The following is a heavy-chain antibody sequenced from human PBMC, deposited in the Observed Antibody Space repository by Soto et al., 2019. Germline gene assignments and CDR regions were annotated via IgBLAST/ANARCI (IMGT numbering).Heavy chain of an antibody. J-gene: IGHJ4*02. CDR3: ARAFKRGEAPSPFAY. D-gene: IGHD3-16*01. Sequence: QVVLLQSGAEVKEPGSSVRVSCKVSGSTFNNFAFSWVRQAPGHGPEWMGGIVVISNTADYSQRFQDRVTITADTPTYTLEMELGSLTFEDTAVYYGARAFKRGEAPSPFAYWGRGTLVTVS. V-gene: IGHV1-69*06. CDR1: GSTFNNFA. CDR2: IVVISNTA.